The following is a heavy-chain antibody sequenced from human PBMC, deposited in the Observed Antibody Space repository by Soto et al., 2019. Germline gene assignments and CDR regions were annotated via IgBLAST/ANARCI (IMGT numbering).Heavy chain of an antibody. D-gene: IGHD6-6*01. CDR1: GGTFSSHA. J-gene: IGHJ4*02. V-gene: IGHV1-69*01. Sequence: QVHLVQSGAEVTKAGSSVKVSCKASGGTFSSHAFSWVRQAPGQGLEWVGGIIPIFETANDAQEFQGRVTISADESTNTGSPELNNLRSDDTAIYSCAIGDRSSWIGNHWGPGTQVTVS. CDR2: IIPIFETA. CDR3: AIGDRSSWIGNH.